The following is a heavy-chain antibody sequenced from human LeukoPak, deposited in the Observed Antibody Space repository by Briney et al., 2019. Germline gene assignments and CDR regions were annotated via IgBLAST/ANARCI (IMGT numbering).Heavy chain of an antibody. J-gene: IGHJ4*02. CDR2: FYYGGNT. Sequence: KSSETLSLTCPVSGFSISPTSSYWAGIGHPPGKGLEWIGSFYYGGNTYYNPSLKSRVSISVDTSKNQFSLKLNSVTAADTAVFYCTRGFEYWGQGTLVSVSS. V-gene: IGHV4-39*07. CDR1: GFSISPTSSY. CDR3: TRGFEY.